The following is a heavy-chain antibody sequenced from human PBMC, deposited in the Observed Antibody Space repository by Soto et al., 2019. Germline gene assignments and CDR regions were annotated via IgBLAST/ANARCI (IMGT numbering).Heavy chain of an antibody. J-gene: IGHJ4*02. Sequence: SETLSLTCAVYGGSFSGYYWSWIRQPPGKGLEWIGEINHSGSTNYNPSLKSRVTISVDTSKNQFSLKLSSATAADTAVYYCARGNDFWSGNPFDYWGQGTLVTVSS. CDR1: GGSFSGYY. CDR2: INHSGST. V-gene: IGHV4-34*01. CDR3: ARGNDFWSGNPFDY. D-gene: IGHD3-3*01.